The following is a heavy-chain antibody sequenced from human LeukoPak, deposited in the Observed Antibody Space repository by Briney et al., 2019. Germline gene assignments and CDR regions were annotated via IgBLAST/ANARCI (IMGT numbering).Heavy chain of an antibody. V-gene: IGHV4-4*07. J-gene: IGHJ6*03. CDR3: TGDSLVVRGVRYYYMDV. CDR2: IYTSGST. Sequence: SETLSLTCTVSGDSISSYYWSWIRQPAGKGLEWIGRIYTSGSTNYNPTLKSRVTMSVDTSKHQFSLKLNSVTAADTAVYYCTGDSLVVRGVRYYYMDVWGKGTTVTVSS. CDR1: GDSISSYY. D-gene: IGHD3-10*01.